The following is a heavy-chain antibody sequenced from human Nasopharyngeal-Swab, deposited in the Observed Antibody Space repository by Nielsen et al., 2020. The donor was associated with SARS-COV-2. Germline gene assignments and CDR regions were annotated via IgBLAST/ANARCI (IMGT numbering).Heavy chain of an antibody. CDR1: GGSISSYY. J-gene: IGHJ6*02. CDR2: IYYSGST. D-gene: IGHD5-12*01. Sequence: GSLRLSCTVSGGSISSYYWNWIRQPPGKGLEWIGYIYYSGSTSYNPSLKSRITISVDTSKNQFSLKLSSVTAADTAVYYCAREGSGYDLADIEPLYGLDVWDQGTTVNVSS. CDR3: AREGSGYDLADIEPLYGLDV. V-gene: IGHV4-59*13.